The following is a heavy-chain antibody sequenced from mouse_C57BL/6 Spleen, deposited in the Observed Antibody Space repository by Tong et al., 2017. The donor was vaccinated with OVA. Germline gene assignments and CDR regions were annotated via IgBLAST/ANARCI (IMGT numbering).Heavy chain of an antibody. Sequence: EVQLQQSGTVLARPGASVKMSCKASGYSFTSYWMHWVKQRPGQGLEWIGAIYPGNSDTSYNQKFKGKATLTVDKSSSTAYMHLNSLTSEDSAVYYCARGGNYWFAYWGQGTLVTVSA. V-gene: IGHV1-5*01. J-gene: IGHJ3*01. D-gene: IGHD2-1*01. CDR3: ARGGNYWFAY. CDR2: IYPGNSDT. CDR1: GYSFTSYW.